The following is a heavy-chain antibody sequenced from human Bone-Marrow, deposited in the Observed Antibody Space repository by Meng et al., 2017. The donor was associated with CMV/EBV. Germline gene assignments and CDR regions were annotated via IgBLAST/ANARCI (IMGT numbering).Heavy chain of an antibody. CDR1: GGTFSSYA. CDR3: ARCILDTYGYFAYYYGMAV. CDR2: IIPIFDIA. D-gene: IGHD5-18*01. V-gene: IGHV1-69*05. J-gene: IGHJ6*02. Sequence: SVKVSCKASGGTFSSYAISWVRQAPGQGLEWMGGIIPIFDIANYARKFQGRVTITTDESTSTAYMELSRLRSEDTAVYYCARCILDTYGYFAYYYGMAVWGQGTTVTVSS.